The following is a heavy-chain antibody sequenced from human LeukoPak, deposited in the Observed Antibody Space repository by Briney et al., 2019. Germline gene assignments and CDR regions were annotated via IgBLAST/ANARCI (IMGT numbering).Heavy chain of an antibody. CDR1: GYTFTGYY. J-gene: IGHJ5*02. CDR3: AREMKQQLVRAWFDP. CDR2: INPNSGGT. D-gene: IGHD6-13*01. Sequence: ASVKVSCKASGYTFTGYYMHWVRQAPGQGLEWMGWINPNSGGTNYAQKFRGRVTMTRDTSISTAYMELSRLRSDDTAVYYCAREMKQQLVRAWFDPWGQGTLVTVSS. V-gene: IGHV1-2*02.